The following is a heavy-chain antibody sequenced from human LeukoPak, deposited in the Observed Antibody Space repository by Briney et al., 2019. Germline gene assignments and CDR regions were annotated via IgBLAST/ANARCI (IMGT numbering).Heavy chain of an antibody. J-gene: IGHJ3*02. D-gene: IGHD1-26*01. CDR3: ARGRPYRDAFDI. Sequence: GASVKVSCKASGYTFTSYDINWVRQATGQGLEWMGWMNPNSGNAGYAQKFQGRVTMTRNTSISTAYMELSSLRSEDTAVYYCARGRPYRDAFDIWGQGTMVTVSS. CDR1: GYTFTSYD. CDR2: MNPNSGNA. V-gene: IGHV1-8*01.